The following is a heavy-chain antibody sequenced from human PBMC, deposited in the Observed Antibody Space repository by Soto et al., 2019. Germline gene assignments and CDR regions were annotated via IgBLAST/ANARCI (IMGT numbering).Heavy chain of an antibody. CDR2: INPNSGGT. V-gene: IGHV1-2*02. D-gene: IGHD3-16*01. Sequence: ASVKVSCKASGYTFTGYYMHWVRQAPGQGLEWMGWINPNSGGTNYAQKFQGRVTMTRDTSISTAYMELSRLRSDDTAVYCCAREAPGGDAFDIWGQGTMVTVSS. CDR3: AREAPGGDAFDI. J-gene: IGHJ3*02. CDR1: GYTFTGYY.